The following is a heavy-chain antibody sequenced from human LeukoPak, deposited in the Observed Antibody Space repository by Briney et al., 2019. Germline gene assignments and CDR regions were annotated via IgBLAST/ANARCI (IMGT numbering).Heavy chain of an antibody. Sequence: SETLSLTCTVSGGSISSTDYCWGWIRQPPGKGLQWIGSIYYSGSTYYNPSLKSRLTISVDRSKNQFSLKLSSVSAADTAVYYCATGFYYFDYWGQGTLVTVSS. V-gene: IGHV4-39*01. CDR3: ATGFYYFDY. J-gene: IGHJ4*02. D-gene: IGHD7-27*01. CDR1: GGSISSTDYC. CDR2: IYYSGST.